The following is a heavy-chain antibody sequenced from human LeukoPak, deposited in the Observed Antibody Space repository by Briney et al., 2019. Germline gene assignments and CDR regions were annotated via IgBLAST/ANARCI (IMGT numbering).Heavy chain of an antibody. J-gene: IGHJ4*02. V-gene: IGHV3-53*01. D-gene: IGHD3-10*01. Sequence: GGSLRLSCAASGFTVSSNYMSWVRQAPGKGLEWVSVIYRGGSTYYADSVKGRFTISTDNSKNTLYLQMNSLRAEDTAAYYCARDEYGSGSFDYWGQGTLVTVSS. CDR3: ARDEYGSGSFDY. CDR1: GFTVSSNY. CDR2: IYRGGST.